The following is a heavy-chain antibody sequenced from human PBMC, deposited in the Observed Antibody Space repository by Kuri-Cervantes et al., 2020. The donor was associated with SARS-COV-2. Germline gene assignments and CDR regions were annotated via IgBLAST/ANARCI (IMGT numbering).Heavy chain of an antibody. CDR3: ARDARSTPGGY. Sequence: GESLKISCAASGFTFSSYSMNWVRQAPGKGLEWVSSISSSSSCIYYADSVKGRFTISRDNAKNSLYLQMNSLRAEDTAVYYCARDARSTPGGYWGQGTLVTVSS. J-gene: IGHJ4*02. D-gene: IGHD2-15*01. V-gene: IGHV3-21*01. CDR1: GFTFSSYS. CDR2: ISSSSSCI.